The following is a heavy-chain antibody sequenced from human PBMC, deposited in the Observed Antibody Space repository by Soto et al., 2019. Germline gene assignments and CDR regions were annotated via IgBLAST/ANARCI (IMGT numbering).Heavy chain of an antibody. Sequence: QVQLVESGGGVVQPGRSLRLSCAASGFTFSSYGMHWVRQAPGKGLEWVAVIWYDGSNKYYADSVKGRFTISRDNSKNTLYLQMNSLRAEDTAVYYCARALGYCSSTSCYTGWFDPWGQGTLVTVSS. CDR2: IWYDGSNK. D-gene: IGHD2-2*02. V-gene: IGHV3-33*01. CDR3: ARALGYCSSTSCYTGWFDP. J-gene: IGHJ5*02. CDR1: GFTFSSYG.